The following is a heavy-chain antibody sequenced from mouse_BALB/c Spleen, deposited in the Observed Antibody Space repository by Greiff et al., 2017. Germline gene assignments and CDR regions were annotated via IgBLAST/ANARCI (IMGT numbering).Heavy chain of an antibody. V-gene: IGHV5-6*01. CDR2: ISSGGSYT. J-gene: IGHJ3*01. Sequence: EVQGVESGGDLVKPGGSLKLSCAASGFTFSSYGMSWVRQTPDKRLEWVATISSGGSYTYYPDSVKGRFTISRDNAKNTLYLQMSSLKSEDTAMYYCARTMITTRTWFAYWGQGTLVTVSA. CDR1: GFTFSSYG. D-gene: IGHD2-4*01. CDR3: ARTMITTRTWFAY.